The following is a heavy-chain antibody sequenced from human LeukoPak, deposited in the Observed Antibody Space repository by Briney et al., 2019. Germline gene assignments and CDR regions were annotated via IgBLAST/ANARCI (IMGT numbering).Heavy chain of an antibody. D-gene: IGHD3-10*01. Sequence: SETLSLTCTISGGSISSSNYYWAWIRQPPGKGLEWIGSIYYSGNTNYNPSLQSRVTMSVDTSKNQFSLKLSSVTAADTAMYYCARWRGLHPWGQGTLVTVSS. CDR1: GGSISSSNYY. CDR3: ARWRGLHP. J-gene: IGHJ5*02. CDR2: IYYSGNT. V-gene: IGHV4-39*07.